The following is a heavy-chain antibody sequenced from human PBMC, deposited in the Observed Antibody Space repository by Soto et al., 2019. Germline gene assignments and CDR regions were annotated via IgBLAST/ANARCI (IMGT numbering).Heavy chain of an antibody. CDR1: GFTFSTYA. CDR2: ISGTGATT. Sequence: GGSLRLSCAASGFTFSTYAMSWVRQAPGKGLERVSSISGTGATTNYADSVRGRFTISRDNSKNTLYLQMNSLRAGDTAIYYCARNYIGDSSGYYYDYWGQGTLVTVSS. D-gene: IGHD3-22*01. CDR3: ARNYIGDSSGYYYDY. J-gene: IGHJ4*02. V-gene: IGHV3-23*01.